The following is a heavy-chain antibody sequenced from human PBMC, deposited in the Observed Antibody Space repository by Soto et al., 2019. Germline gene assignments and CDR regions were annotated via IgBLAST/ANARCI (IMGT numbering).Heavy chain of an antibody. CDR3: GRNYAVEV. V-gene: IGHV3-7*03. Sequence: PGGSLRLSCAASGFTVSTYWMTWVRQAPGKGLEWVANIKEDGSETNYVDSVKGRFTISRDNAKNSLYLQMNSLRAEDTAIYYCGRNYAVEVWGQGTTVTVSS. CDR2: IKEDGSET. CDR1: GFTVSTYW. J-gene: IGHJ6*02.